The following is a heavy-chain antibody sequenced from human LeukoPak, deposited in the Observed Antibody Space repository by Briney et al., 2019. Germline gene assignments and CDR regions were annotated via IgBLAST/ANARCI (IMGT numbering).Heavy chain of an antibody. D-gene: IGHD1-1*01. Sequence: GRSLRLSCAASGFTFSSYAMHWVRQAPGKGLEWVAVISYDGSNKYYADSVKGRFTISRDNSKNTLYLQMNSLRAEDTAVYYCARAQLEGPVGALYYGMDVWGKGTTVTVSS. CDR2: ISYDGSNK. CDR3: ARAQLEGPVGALYYGMDV. CDR1: GFTFSSYA. V-gene: IGHV3-30*04. J-gene: IGHJ6*04.